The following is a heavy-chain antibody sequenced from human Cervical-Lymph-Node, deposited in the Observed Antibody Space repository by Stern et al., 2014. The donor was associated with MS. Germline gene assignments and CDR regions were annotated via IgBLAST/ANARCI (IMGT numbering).Heavy chain of an antibody. V-gene: IGHV5-51*03. D-gene: IGHD6-6*01. Sequence: EVQLVESGAEVKKPGESLKISCQGSAYTFTNFWIAWVRQVPGKGLEWMGFMHPRDFDIAYSPSFQGHVTISVEKSISTAYLQWSSLKPSDTAMYYCARFHSNSGLDFWGQGTLVTVSS. CDR1: AYTFTNFW. J-gene: IGHJ4*02. CDR2: MHPRDFDI. CDR3: ARFHSNSGLDF.